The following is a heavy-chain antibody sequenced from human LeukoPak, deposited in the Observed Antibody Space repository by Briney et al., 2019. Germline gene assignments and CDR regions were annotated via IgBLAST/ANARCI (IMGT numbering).Heavy chain of an antibody. D-gene: IGHD3-22*01. CDR2: ISYDGSNK. J-gene: IGHJ4*02. CDR3: ATQDGYDNSGHYGY. V-gene: IGHV3-30*03. CDR1: GFSFSNFG. Sequence: TGGSLRLSCAASGFSFSNFGMHWFRQAPGKGLEWVAVISYDGSNKYFADSVKGRFTISRDNSKNTLYLQMNSLRAEDTAVYYCATQDGYDNSGHYGYWGQGTLVTVSS.